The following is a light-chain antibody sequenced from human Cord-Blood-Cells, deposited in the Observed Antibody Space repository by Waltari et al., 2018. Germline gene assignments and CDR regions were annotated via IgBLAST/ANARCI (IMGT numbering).Light chain of an antibody. CDR1: RPRSSY. Sequence: SSELTPDPAVSVAFGQTVRITCQGDRPRSSYASWYQQKPGQAPVLVIYGKNNRPSGIPDRFSGSSSGNTASLTITGAQAEDEADYYCNSRDSSGNYYVFGTGTKVTVL. CDR2: GKN. J-gene: IGLJ1*01. V-gene: IGLV3-19*01. CDR3: NSRDSSGNYYV.